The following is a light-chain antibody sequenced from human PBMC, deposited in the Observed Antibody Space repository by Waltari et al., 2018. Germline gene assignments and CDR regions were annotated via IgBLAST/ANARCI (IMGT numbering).Light chain of an antibody. CDR3: QEYYTQTFS. V-gene: IGKV4-1*01. CDR2: WAS. J-gene: IGKJ3*01. Sequence: DIVMTQSPDSLAVSLGERAPINCKSSQSVLYSSNNKNYLAWYQQKPGQPPKLLIYWASSRESGVPDRFSGSGSGTDFTLTISSLQAEDVAVYYCQEYYTQTFSFGPGTKVDIK. CDR1: QSVLYSSNNKNY.